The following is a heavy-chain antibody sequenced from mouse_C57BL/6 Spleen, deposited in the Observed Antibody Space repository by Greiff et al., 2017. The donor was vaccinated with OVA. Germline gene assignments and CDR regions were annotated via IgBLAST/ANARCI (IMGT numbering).Heavy chain of an antibody. CDR3: ARVGYARWFAY. Sequence: EVKLMESGPELVKPGASVKISCKASGYTFTDYYMNWVKQSHGKSLEWIGDINPNNGGTSYNQKFKGKATLTVDKSSSTAYMELRSLTSEDSAVYYCARVGYARWFAYWGQGTLVTVSA. J-gene: IGHJ3*01. CDR2: INPNNGGT. D-gene: IGHD2-14*01. CDR1: GYTFTDYY. V-gene: IGHV1-26*01.